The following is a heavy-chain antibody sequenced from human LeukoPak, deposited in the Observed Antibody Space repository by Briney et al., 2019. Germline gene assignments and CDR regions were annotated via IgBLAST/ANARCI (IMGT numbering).Heavy chain of an antibody. CDR1: GFTFSSHS. D-gene: IGHD1-26*01. CDR3: ARGRYSGSYYFDY. V-gene: IGHV3-21*04. Sequence: GGSLRLSCAASGFTFSSHSMNWVRQAPGKGLEWVSSISSSSSYIYYADSVKGRFTISRDNAKNSLYLQMNSLRAEDTALYYCARGRYSGSYYFDYWGQGTLVTVSS. CDR2: ISSSSSYI. J-gene: IGHJ4*02.